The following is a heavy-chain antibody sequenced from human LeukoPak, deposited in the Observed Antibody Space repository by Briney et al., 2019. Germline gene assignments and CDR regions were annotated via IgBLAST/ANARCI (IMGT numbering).Heavy chain of an antibody. V-gene: IGHV4-4*07. D-gene: IGHD2-2*03. CDR3: ARDLVIVVVPAAIETNWFDP. CDR1: GGSISSCY. J-gene: IGHJ5*02. Sequence: SETLSLTCTVSGGSISSCYWSWIRQPAGKGLEWIGRIYTSGSTNYNPSLKSRVTMSVDTSKNQFSLKLSSVTAADTAVYSCARDLVIVVVPAAIETNWFDPWGQGTLVTVSS. CDR2: IYTSGST.